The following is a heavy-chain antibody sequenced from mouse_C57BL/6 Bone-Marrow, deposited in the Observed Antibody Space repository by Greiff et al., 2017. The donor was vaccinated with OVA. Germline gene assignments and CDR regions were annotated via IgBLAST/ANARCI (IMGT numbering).Heavy chain of an antibody. CDR2: IGPNSGGT. CDR1: GYTFTSYW. CDR3: ARSRYSNVDY. J-gene: IGHJ2*01. V-gene: IGHV1-72*01. D-gene: IGHD2-5*01. Sequence: QVQLQQPGAELVKPGASVKLSCKASGYTFTSYWMHWVKQRPGRGLEWIGRIGPNSGGTKYNEKFKSKATLTVDKPSSTAYIQLSSLTSEDSAVYYCARSRYSNVDYWGQGTTLTVSS.